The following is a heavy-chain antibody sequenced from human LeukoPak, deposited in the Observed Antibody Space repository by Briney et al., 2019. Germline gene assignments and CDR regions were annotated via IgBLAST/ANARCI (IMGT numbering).Heavy chain of an antibody. V-gene: IGHV3-74*01. Sequence: PGGSLRLSCAASGFTVSSNYMSWVRQAPGKGLVWVSRINSDGSSTSYADSVKGRFTISRDNAKNTLYLQMNSLRAEDTAVYYCAALGSVTGLDYWGQGTLVTVSS. CDR2: INSDGSST. J-gene: IGHJ4*02. D-gene: IGHD3-16*01. CDR3: AALGSVTGLDY. CDR1: GFTVSSNY.